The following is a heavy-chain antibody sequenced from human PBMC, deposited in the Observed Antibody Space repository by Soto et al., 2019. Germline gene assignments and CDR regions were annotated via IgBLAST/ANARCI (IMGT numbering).Heavy chain of an antibody. V-gene: IGHV1-69*12. CDR3: ARDQSYGSGSSPRNEYGMDV. CDR2: IIPIFGTA. CDR1: GGTFSSYA. J-gene: IGHJ6*02. Sequence: QVQLVQSGAEVKKPGSSVKVSCKASGGTFSSYAISWVRQAPGQGLEWMGGIIPIFGTANYAQKFQGRVTITADESTSTAYMELSSLRSEDTAVYYCARDQSYGSGSSPRNEYGMDVWGQGTTVTVSS. D-gene: IGHD3-10*01.